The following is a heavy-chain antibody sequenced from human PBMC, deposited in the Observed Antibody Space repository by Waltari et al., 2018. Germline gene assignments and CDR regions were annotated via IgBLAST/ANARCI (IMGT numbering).Heavy chain of an antibody. D-gene: IGHD1-1*01. V-gene: IGHV1-69*13. Sequence: QVQLVQSGAEVKKPGSSVKVSCKASGGTFSSYAISWVRQAPGQGLEWMGRFIPIFGTENNAQKFQGRVTITADKSPGPAYRELSSLRSEDTAVYYCARPSGTTTFDIWGQGKMVTVSS. CDR2: FIPIFGTE. CDR1: GGTFSSYA. J-gene: IGHJ3*02. CDR3: ARPSGTTTFDI.